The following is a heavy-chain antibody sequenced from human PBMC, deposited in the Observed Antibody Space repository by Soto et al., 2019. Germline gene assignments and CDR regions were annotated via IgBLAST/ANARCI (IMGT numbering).Heavy chain of an antibody. V-gene: IGHV4-39*01. CDR1: GGSISSSGYY. Sequence: SETLSLTCTVSGGSISSSGYYWGWIRQPPGKGLEWIGNIYYSGRTFYNPSLKSRVTMSVGTSKNQFSLKLSSVTAADTAVYYCATQGSSSAGYSYGMDVWGEGTTVTVSS. D-gene: IGHD6-6*01. J-gene: IGHJ6*04. CDR2: IYYSGRT. CDR3: ATQGSSSAGYSYGMDV.